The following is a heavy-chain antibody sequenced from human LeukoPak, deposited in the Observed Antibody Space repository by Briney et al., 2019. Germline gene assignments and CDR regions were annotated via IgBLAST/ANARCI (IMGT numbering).Heavy chain of an antibody. V-gene: IGHV3-7*01. J-gene: IGHJ6*03. CDR2: IKQDGSEK. CDR3: ARDSSCSGGSCYYSYMDV. D-gene: IGHD2-15*01. Sequence: GGSLRLSCAASGFTFSSYWMSWVRQAPGKGLGWVANIKQDGSEKYYVDSVKGRFTISRDNAKNSLYLQMNSLRAEDTAVYYCARDSSCSGGSCYYSYMDVWGKGTTVTVSS. CDR1: GFTFSSYW.